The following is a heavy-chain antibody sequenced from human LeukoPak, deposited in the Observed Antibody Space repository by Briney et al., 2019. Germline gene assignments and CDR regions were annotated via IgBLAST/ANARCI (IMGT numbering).Heavy chain of an antibody. CDR1: GYPFSHYA. J-gene: IGHJ4*02. CDR2: VSGWGSRT. Sequence: PGGSLRLFCVASGYPFSHYAMNWVRQAPGKGLEWVSCVSGWGSRTFYADSVKGRLNISRDNSKITVYLQKNSLRPEDTAVYYCAKDLYTSRYACCFDYWGQGTLVTVSS. V-gene: IGHV3-23*01. D-gene: IGHD6-13*01. CDR3: AKDLYTSRYACCFDY.